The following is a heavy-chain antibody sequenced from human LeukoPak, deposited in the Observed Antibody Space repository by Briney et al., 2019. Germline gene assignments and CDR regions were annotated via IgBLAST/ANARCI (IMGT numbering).Heavy chain of an antibody. V-gene: IGHV3-23*01. CDR1: GFTFSSYA. CDR3: AKSTTLRYFTIPDY. D-gene: IGHD3-9*01. Sequence: GGSLRLSCAASGFTFSSYAMSWVRQAPGKGLEWVSAISGSGGGTYYADSVKGRFTISRDNSKNTLYLQMNSLRAEDTAVYYCAKSTTLRYFTIPDYWGQGTLVTVSS. J-gene: IGHJ4*02. CDR2: ISGSGGGT.